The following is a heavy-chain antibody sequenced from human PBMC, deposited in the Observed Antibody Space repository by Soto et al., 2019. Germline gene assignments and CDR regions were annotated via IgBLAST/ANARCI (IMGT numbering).Heavy chain of an antibody. CDR2: ISAHNGNT. CDR3: ARGRYGDY. D-gene: IGHD1-1*01. Sequence: QVHLVQSGAEVKKPGASVKVSCKASGYTFTSYGITWVRQAPGQGLEWRGWISAHNGNTDYAQKLQGRVIVTRDSSTSTAYMGLRSLRSDDTAVYYCARGRYGDYWGQGALVTVSS. V-gene: IGHV1-18*01. CDR1: GYTFTSYG. J-gene: IGHJ4*02.